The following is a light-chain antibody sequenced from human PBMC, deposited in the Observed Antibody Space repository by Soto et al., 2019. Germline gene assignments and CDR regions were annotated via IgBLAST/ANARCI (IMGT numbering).Light chain of an antibody. CDR1: SSDVGGYNY. Sequence: QSALTQPRSVSGSPGQSVTISCTGTSSDVGGYNYVSWYRQHPGKAPKLMIYDVNKRPSGVPDRFSASKSGNTASLTISGLQAEDEADYYCCSYAGSYTLLFGGGTKLTVL. J-gene: IGLJ2*01. CDR2: DVN. CDR3: CSYAGSYTLL. V-gene: IGLV2-11*01.